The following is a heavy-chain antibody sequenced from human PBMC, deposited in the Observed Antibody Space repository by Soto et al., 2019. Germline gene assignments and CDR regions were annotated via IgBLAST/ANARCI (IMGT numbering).Heavy chain of an antibody. CDR1: GGTFSSYA. J-gene: IGHJ4*02. V-gene: IGHV1-69*13. D-gene: IGHD3-22*01. CDR3: ARTARDTSGYFDY. CDR2: IIPIFGTA. Sequence: SVKVSCKASGGTFSSYAISWVRQAPGQGLEWMGGIIPIFGTANYAQKFQGRVTITADESTSTAYMELSSLRSEDTAVYYCARTARDTSGYFDYWGQGTLVTVSS.